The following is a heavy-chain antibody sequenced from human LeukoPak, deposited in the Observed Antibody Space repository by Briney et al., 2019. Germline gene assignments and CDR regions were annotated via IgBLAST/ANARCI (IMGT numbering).Heavy chain of an antibody. J-gene: IGHJ4*02. V-gene: IGHV1-69*13. CDR1: GGTFSSYA. CDR3: ARDGIVVVPAAMFY. Sequence: GASVKVSCKASGGTFSSYAISWVRRAPGQGLEWMGGIIPIFGTANYAQKFQGRVTITADESTSTAYMELSSLRSEDTAVYYCARDGIVVVPAAMFYWGQGTLVTVSS. D-gene: IGHD2-2*01. CDR2: IIPIFGTA.